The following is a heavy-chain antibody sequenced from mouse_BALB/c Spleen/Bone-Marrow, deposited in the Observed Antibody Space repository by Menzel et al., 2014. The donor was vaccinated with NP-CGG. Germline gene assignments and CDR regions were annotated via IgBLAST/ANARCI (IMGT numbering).Heavy chain of an antibody. CDR3: ASYYYGSSLFAY. Sequence: VQLQQSGAELVKPGASVKLSCTASGFNIKDTYMHWVKQRPEQGLEWIGRIDPANGNTKYDPKFQGKATITADTSFNTAYLQLSSLTSEDTAVYYCASYYYGSSLFAYWGQGTLVTVSA. CDR2: IDPANGNT. V-gene: IGHV14-3*02. J-gene: IGHJ3*01. CDR1: GFNIKDTY. D-gene: IGHD1-1*01.